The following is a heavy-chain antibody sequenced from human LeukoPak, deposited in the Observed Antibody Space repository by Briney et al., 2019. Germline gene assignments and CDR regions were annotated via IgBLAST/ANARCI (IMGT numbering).Heavy chain of an antibody. CDR3: AKDREGGYSLHYFDY. CDR1: GFTFSSYA. V-gene: IGHV3-23*01. J-gene: IGHJ4*01. CDR2: ISGSGGST. Sequence: GGSLRLSCAASGFTFSSYAMSWVRQAPGKGLEWVSAISGSGGSTYYADSVKGRFTISRDNSKNTLYLQMNSLRAEDTAVYYCAKDREGGYSLHYFDYWGHGTLVTVSS. D-gene: IGHD2-21*01.